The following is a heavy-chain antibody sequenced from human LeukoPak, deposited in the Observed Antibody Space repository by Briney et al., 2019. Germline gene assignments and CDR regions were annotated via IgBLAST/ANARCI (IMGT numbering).Heavy chain of an antibody. J-gene: IGHJ4*02. CDR2: ISYDGSNK. CDR1: GFTFSSYG. Sequence: GGSLRLSCAASGFTFSSYGMHWVRQAPGKGLEWVAVISYDGSNKYYADSVKGRFTISRDNSKNTLYLQMNSLRAEDTAVYYCAKDRAGPYSSSWFCYFDYWGQGTLVTVSS. V-gene: IGHV3-30*18. CDR3: AKDRAGPYSSSWFCYFDY. D-gene: IGHD6-13*01.